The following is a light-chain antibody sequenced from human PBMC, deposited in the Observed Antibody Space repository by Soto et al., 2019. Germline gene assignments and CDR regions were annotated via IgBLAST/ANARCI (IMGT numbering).Light chain of an antibody. CDR1: SSDVGGYNY. J-gene: IGLJ3*02. CDR3: ISYTTNHTLGV. V-gene: IGLV2-14*01. Sequence: QSVLTQPASVSGSPGQSITISCTGTSSDVGGYNYVSWYQLHPGKAPKLMIFEVSNRPSGVSNRFSGSKSGNTASLTISGLQAEDEADYYCISYTTNHTLGVFGGGTKVTVL. CDR2: EVS.